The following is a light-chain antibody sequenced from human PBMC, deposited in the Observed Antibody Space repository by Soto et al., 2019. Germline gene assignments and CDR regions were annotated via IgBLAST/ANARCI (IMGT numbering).Light chain of an antibody. Sequence: NFMLTQPHSVSESPGKTVTISCTRSSGSITSNYVQWYQQRPGSSPTTVIYEDNRRPSGVPDRFSGSIDSSSNSASLTISGLKTEDETDYYCQSYDSSNHYVFGTGTKVTVL. CDR1: SGSITSNY. CDR3: QSYDSSNHYV. CDR2: EDN. V-gene: IGLV6-57*01. J-gene: IGLJ1*01.